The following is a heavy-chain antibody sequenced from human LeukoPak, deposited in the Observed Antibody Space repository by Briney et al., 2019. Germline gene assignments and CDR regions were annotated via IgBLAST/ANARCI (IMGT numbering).Heavy chain of an antibody. D-gene: IGHD6-19*01. CDR3: ARSTIGGKQWLVY. Sequence: GASVKVSCKASGYTCTGYYMHWVRQAPGQGLEWMGWINPNSGGTNYAQKFQGRVTMTRDTSISTAYMELSRLRSDDTAVYYCARSTIGGKQWLVYWGQGTLVTVSS. CDR2: INPNSGGT. CDR1: GYTCTGYY. J-gene: IGHJ4*02. V-gene: IGHV1-2*02.